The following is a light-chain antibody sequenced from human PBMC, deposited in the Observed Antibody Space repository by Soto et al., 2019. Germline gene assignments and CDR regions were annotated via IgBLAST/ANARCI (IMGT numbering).Light chain of an antibody. V-gene: IGKV3-20*01. CDR1: QSVSSSY. Sequence: EIVLTQSPGTLSLSPGERATLSCRASQSVSSSYLAWYQQKPGQAPRLLIYGASSRATGIPDRFSGSGSGTDFTLTISRLEPEDFATYYCQQCYSSFRIVGGGTKVE. CDR2: GAS. CDR3: QQCYSSFRI. J-gene: IGKJ4*01.